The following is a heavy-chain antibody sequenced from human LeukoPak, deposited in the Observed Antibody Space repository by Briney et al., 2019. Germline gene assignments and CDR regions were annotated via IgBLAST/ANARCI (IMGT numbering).Heavy chain of an antibody. CDR2: ISSSSSYI. CDR3: ARDYIAYDPLDY. Sequence: GGSLRLSCAASGFTFSSYNMNWVRQAPGKGLKWVSSISSSSSYIYYADSVKGRFTISRDNAKNSLYLQMNSLRAEDTAVYWCARDYIAYDPLDYWGQGTLVTASS. D-gene: IGHD3-3*01. V-gene: IGHV3-21*01. J-gene: IGHJ4*02. CDR1: GFTFSSYN.